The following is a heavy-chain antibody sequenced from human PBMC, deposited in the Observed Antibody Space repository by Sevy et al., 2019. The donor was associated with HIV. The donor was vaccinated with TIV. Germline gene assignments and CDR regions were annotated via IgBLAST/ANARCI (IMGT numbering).Heavy chain of an antibody. J-gene: IGHJ6*02. D-gene: IGHD2-21*01. V-gene: IGHV4-59*01. CDR1: GGSISGYY. CDR2: SYYSKTT. Sequence: ETLSLICAVSGGSISGYYRSWIRQPPGKGLEWIGYSYYSKTTNYNPSLKSRVTISVDTSKNQFSLRLSSVTAADTAVYYCARGSPEHYFGLDVWGQGTTVTVSS. CDR3: ARGSPEHYFGLDV.